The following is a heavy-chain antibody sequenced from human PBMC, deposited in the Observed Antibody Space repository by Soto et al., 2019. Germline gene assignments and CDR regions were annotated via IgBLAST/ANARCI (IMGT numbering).Heavy chain of an antibody. CDR3: ARPLCSSTRFAPSFFDS. J-gene: IGHJ4*02. D-gene: IGHD2-2*01. CDR1: GYTFTSND. V-gene: IGHV1-8*01. Sequence: QVQLVQSGAEVKKPGASVKVSCKASGYTFTSNDINWVRQAPGQGPEWMGWMNPDNGKTGFAQKFQGRITMTRNTSVSTAYMAVSSLRSEDTAVYFCARPLCSSTRFAPSFFDSWGQGSLVTVSS. CDR2: MNPDNGKT.